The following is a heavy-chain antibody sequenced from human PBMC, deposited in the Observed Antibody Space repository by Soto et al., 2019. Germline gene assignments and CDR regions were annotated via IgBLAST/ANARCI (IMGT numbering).Heavy chain of an antibody. D-gene: IGHD3-22*01. CDR1: GFTFSDYY. CDR2: ISSSGSTI. J-gene: IGHJ4*02. Sequence: NPGGSLRLSCAASGFTFSDYYMGWIRQAPGKGLEWVSYISSSGSTIYYADSVKGRFTISRDNAKNSLYLQMNSLRAEDTAVYYCARSHLYYDSSGYPDYWGQGALVTVSS. CDR3: ARSHLYYDSSGYPDY. V-gene: IGHV3-11*01.